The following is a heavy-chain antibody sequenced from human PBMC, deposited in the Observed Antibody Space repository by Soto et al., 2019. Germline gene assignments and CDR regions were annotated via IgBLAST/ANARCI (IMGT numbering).Heavy chain of an antibody. CDR1: GFTFSSYA. CDR3: AKVGITMIVVVPGMDV. Sequence: PGGSLRLSCAASGFTFSSYAMSWVRQAPGKGLEWVSAISGSGGSTYYADSVKGRFTISRDNSKNTLYLQMNSLRAEDTAVYYCAKVGITMIVVVPGMDVWGQGTTVTVSS. CDR2: ISGSGGST. V-gene: IGHV3-23*01. J-gene: IGHJ6*02. D-gene: IGHD3-22*01.